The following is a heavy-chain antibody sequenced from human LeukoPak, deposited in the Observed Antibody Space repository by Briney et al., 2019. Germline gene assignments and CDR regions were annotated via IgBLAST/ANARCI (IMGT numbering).Heavy chain of an antibody. CDR3: ARSGYCSSTSCYASHYGY. J-gene: IGHJ4*02. D-gene: IGHD2-2*01. V-gene: IGHV1-18*01. CDR1: GYTFTSYG. Sequence: ASVKVSCKASGYTFTSYGISWVRQAPGQGLEWMGWISAYNGNTNYAQKLQGRVTMTTDTSTSTAYMELRSLRSDDTAVYYCARSGYCSSTSCYASHYGYWGQGTLVTASS. CDR2: ISAYNGNT.